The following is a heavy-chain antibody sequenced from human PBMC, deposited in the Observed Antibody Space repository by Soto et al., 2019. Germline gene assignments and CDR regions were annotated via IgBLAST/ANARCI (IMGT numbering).Heavy chain of an antibody. J-gene: IGHJ5*02. V-gene: IGHV4-31*03. Sequence: QVQLQESGPGLVKPSQTLSLTCTVSGGSISTGGYYWNWIRQHPGKGLEWIGYFYYSGSTYYNPSLKSRLTISVNTSKNPFSLKLSSVTAADTAVYYCARSVFPWGQGTLVTVSS. CDR1: GGSISTGGYY. CDR3: ARSVFP. CDR2: FYYSGST.